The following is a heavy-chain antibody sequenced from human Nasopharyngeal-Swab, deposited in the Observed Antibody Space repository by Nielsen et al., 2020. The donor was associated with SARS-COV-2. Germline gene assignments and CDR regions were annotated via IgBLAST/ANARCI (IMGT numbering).Heavy chain of an antibody. V-gene: IGHV4-4*07. D-gene: IGHD3-22*01. J-gene: IGHJ4*02. Sequence: SVTLSLTCTVSGGSISSYYWSWIRQPAGKGLEWIGRIYTSGSTNYNPSLKSRVTMSVDTSKNQFSLKLSSVTAADTAVYYCARGTYYYDSSGPASDYWGQGTLVTVSS. CDR2: IYTSGST. CDR1: GGSISSYY. CDR3: ARGTYYYDSSGPASDY.